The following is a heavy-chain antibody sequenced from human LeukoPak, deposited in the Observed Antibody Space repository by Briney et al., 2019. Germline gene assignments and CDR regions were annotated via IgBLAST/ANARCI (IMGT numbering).Heavy chain of an antibody. CDR3: ASGYWRTAMVN. D-gene: IGHD5-18*01. Sequence: PSETLSLTCTVSGGSISSYCWSWIRQPPGKGLEWIGYIYYSGSTNYNPSLKSRVTISVDTSKNQFSLKLSSVTAADTAVYYCASGYWRTAMVNWGQGTQVTVSS. CDR2: IYYSGST. CDR1: GGSISSYC. J-gene: IGHJ4*02. V-gene: IGHV4-59*08.